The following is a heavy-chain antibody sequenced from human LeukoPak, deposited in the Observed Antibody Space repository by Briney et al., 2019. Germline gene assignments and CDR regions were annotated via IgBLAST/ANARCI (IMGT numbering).Heavy chain of an antibody. J-gene: IGHJ6*02. D-gene: IGHD2-2*01. V-gene: IGHV1-2*02. CDR1: GYTFTGYY. Sequence: ASVKVSCKASGYTFTGYYMHWVRQAPGQGLEWMGWINPNSGGTNYAQKFQGRVTMTRDTSISTAYMELSRLRSDDTAVYYCARAEDIVVVPAATYYYYGMDVWGQGTTVTVSS. CDR2: INPNSGGT. CDR3: ARAEDIVVVPAATYYYYGMDV.